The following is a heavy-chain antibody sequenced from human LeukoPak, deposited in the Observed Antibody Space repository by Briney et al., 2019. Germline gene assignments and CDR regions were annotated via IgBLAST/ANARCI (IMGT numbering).Heavy chain of an antibody. D-gene: IGHD1-7*01. J-gene: IGHJ6*04. V-gene: IGHV1-69*10. Sequence: GASVKVSCKASGGTFSASGITWVRQAPGQGLEWMGGIIPMIGITNYAQKFQGRVTITADKSTSTAYMELSSLRSEDTALYYCAGGLSGTLRHMDVWGRGTTVIVSS. CDR3: AGGLSGTLRHMDV. CDR1: GGTFSASG. CDR2: IIPMIGIT.